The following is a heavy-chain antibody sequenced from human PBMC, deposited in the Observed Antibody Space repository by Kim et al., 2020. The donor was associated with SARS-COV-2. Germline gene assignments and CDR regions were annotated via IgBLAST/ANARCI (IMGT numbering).Heavy chain of an antibody. J-gene: IGHJ5*02. CDR3: ASIAYSSGWYS. V-gene: IGHV3-74*01. CDR2: T. D-gene: IGHD6-19*01. Sequence: TSSADSVKGRFTISRDNAKNTLYLQMNSLRAEDTAVYYCASIAYSSGWYSWGQGTLVTVSS.